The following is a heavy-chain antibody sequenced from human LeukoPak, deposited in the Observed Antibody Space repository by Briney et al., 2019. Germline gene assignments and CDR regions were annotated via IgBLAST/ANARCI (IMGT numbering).Heavy chain of an antibody. CDR2: ISGSGDI. V-gene: IGHV3-23*01. CDR1: GFTYSIYA. D-gene: IGHD6-13*01. Sequence: GGSLRLSCAVSGFTYSIYAMSWVRQAPGKGLEGVSTISGSGDIYYVDSVKGRFTISRDNSKNTLYLQMNSLRAEDTAVYYCAREGFRQLVPFDYWGQGTLVTVSS. CDR3: AREGFRQLVPFDY. J-gene: IGHJ4*02.